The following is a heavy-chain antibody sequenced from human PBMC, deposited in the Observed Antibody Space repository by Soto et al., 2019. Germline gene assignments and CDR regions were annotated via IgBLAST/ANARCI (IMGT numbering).Heavy chain of an antibody. Sequence: QVQLVQSGAEVKKPGASMKVSCKASGYTFTSYAMHWVGQAPGQRLEWMGWINARNGNTKYSQKFQGRVTISRDTSASTPYMELSSRRSEATAVYYCAVGPPRCSGGSCYLPAWYYWGQGTLVTVSS. V-gene: IGHV1-3*01. CDR2: INARNGNT. J-gene: IGHJ4*02. CDR1: GYTFTSYA. D-gene: IGHD2-15*01. CDR3: AVGPPRCSGGSCYLPAWYY.